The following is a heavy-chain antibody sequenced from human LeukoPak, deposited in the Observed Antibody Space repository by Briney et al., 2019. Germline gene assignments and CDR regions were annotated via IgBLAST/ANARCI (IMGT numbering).Heavy chain of an antibody. Sequence: PSETLSLTCAVYGGSFSGYYWSWIRQPPGKGLEWIGEINHSGSTNYNPSLKSRVTISVDTSKNQFSLKLSSVTAADTAVYYCAREGGDRITMVRGVPRPYYYYMDVWGKGTTVTISS. CDR2: INHSGST. CDR3: AREGGDRITMVRGVPRPYYYYMDV. D-gene: IGHD3-10*01. J-gene: IGHJ6*03. V-gene: IGHV4-34*01. CDR1: GGSFSGYY.